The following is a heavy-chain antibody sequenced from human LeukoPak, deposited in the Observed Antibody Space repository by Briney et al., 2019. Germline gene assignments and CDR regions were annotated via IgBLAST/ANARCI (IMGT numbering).Heavy chain of an antibody. J-gene: IGHJ3*02. CDR2: INWNVGSS. V-gene: IGHV3-20*04. CDR1: GFTFDDYG. Sequence: PGGSLRLSCAASGFTFDDYGMSWVRQAPGKGLEWVSGINWNVGSSGYADSVRGRFTISRDNAKKALYLQMNSLRVEDTALYYCARAPHAFDIWGQGTMVTVSS. CDR3: ARAPHAFDI.